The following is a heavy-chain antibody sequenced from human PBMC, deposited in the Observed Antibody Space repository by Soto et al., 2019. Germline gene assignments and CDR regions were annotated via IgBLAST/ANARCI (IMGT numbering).Heavy chain of an antibody. V-gene: IGHV4-59*01. CDR1: GGSISSYY. J-gene: IGHJ6*02. D-gene: IGHD2-21*02. CDR2: MYTTGST. Sequence: SETLSLTCTVSGGSISSYYWSWSRQPPWKGLEWIGYMYTTGSTIYHPSLKSRVTISVDTSKNQFSLKLNSVTAADTAVYYCARDLWGYCGADCYPLDVWGQGTTVTVS. CDR3: ARDLWGYCGADCYPLDV.